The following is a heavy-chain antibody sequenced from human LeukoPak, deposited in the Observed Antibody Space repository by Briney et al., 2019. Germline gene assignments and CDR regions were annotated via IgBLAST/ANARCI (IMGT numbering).Heavy chain of an antibody. V-gene: IGHV4-39*07. D-gene: IGHD3-10*01. CDR2: IYYSGST. Sequence: SETLSLTCTVSGGSISSSSYYWGWIRQPPGKGLEWIGSIYYSGSTYYNPSLKSRVIISGDMSKNQFSLKLSSVTAADTAVYYCARDPAYYYGSGIWWGQGTLVTVSS. CDR1: GGSISSSSYY. CDR3: ARDPAYYYGSGIW. J-gene: IGHJ4*02.